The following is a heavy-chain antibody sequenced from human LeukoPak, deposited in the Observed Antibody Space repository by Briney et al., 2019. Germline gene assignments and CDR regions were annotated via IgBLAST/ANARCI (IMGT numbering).Heavy chain of an antibody. CDR1: GYTFTSYG. CDR3: ARDQRDSSGYYYESTDY. J-gene: IGHJ4*02. Sequence: GASVKVSCKASGYTFTSYGISWVRQAPGQGLEWMGWISAYNGNTNYAQKLQGRVTMTTDTSTSTAYMVLRSLRSDDTAVYYCARDQRDSSGYYYESTDYWGQGTLVTVSS. CDR2: ISAYNGNT. V-gene: IGHV1-18*01. D-gene: IGHD3-22*01.